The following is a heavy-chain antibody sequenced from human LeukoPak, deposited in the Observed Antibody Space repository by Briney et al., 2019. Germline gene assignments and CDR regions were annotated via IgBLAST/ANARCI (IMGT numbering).Heavy chain of an antibody. D-gene: IGHD3-9*01. CDR2: ISGSGGST. V-gene: IGHV3-23*01. J-gene: IGHJ4*02. Sequence: PGGSLRLSCAASGFTFSSYAMSWVRQAPGKGLEWVSAISGSGGSTYYADSVKGRFTISRDNSKNTLYLQMNSLRAEDTAVYYCARDYDILTGYYRTPFDYWGQGTLVTVSS. CDR3: ARDYDILTGYYRTPFDY. CDR1: GFTFSSYA.